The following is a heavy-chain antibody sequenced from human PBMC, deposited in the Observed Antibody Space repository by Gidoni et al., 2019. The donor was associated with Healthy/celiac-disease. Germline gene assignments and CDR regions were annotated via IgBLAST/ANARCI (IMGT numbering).Heavy chain of an antibody. V-gene: IGHV3-23*01. J-gene: IGHJ4*02. CDR2: ISGSGGST. D-gene: IGHD3-22*01. CDR1: GFTFSSYA. CDR3: AKDYGTQYYYDSSGYYYFDY. Sequence: EVQLLESGGGLVQPGGSLRLSCAASGFTFSSYALSWVRQAPGKGLEWVSAISGSGGSTYYADSVKGRFTISRDNSKNTLYLQMNSLRAEDTAVYYCAKDYGTQYYYDSSGYYYFDYWGQGTLVTVSS.